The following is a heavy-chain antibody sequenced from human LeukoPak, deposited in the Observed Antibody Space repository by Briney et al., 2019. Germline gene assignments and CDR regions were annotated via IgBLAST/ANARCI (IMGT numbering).Heavy chain of an antibody. J-gene: IGHJ4*01. V-gene: IGHV3-48*04. CDR3: VRDSLVAVADYATFDY. Sequence: GGSLRLSCATSGFTFSAFTMNWVRQAPGKGLEWIAFISTPGSTIFYAQSVQGRFTISRDNAKNSLYLQLNSLRADDSAVYYCVRDSLVAVADYATFDYWGLGTRVTVSS. CDR2: ISTPGSTI. CDR1: GFTFSAFT. D-gene: IGHD6-19*01.